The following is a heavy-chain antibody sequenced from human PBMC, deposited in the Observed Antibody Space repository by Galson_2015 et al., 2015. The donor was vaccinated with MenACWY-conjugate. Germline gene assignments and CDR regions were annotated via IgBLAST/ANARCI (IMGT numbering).Heavy chain of an antibody. D-gene: IGHD3-10*01. Sequence: SLRLSCAASGLTVSSNYMSWVRQAPGKGLEWVSIIYSGGNTYYADSVRGRFTISRDNSKNTLYLQMNSLRAEDMAVYYCARDRRFSSRVVVTSARMDVWGQGTTVTVSS. CDR3: ARDRRFSSRVVVTSARMDV. CDR2: IYSGGNT. J-gene: IGHJ6*02. V-gene: IGHV3-53*01. CDR1: GLTVSSNY.